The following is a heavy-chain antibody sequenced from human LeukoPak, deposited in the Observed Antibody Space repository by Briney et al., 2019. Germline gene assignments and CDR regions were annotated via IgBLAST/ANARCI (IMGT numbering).Heavy chain of an antibody. CDR3: ARHPAYCTNGVCYPAYFDY. V-gene: IGHV5-51*01. CDR1: GYSFTSYW. D-gene: IGHD2-8*01. J-gene: IGHJ4*02. Sequence: GESLKISCKGSGYSFTSYWIGWVRQMPGKGLEWMGIIYPGDSDTRYSPSFQGQVTISADKSISTAYLQWSSLKASDIAMYYCARHPAYCTNGVCYPAYFDYWGQGTLVTVSS. CDR2: IYPGDSDT.